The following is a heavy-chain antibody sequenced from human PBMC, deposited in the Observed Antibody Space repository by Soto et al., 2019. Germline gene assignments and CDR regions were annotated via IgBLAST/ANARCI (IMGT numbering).Heavy chain of an antibody. Sequence: QVHLQESGPGLVKPSETLSLTCTVSGLSITNNYWSWIRQPPGKGLEWIGYIYYTGNTNYDPSLKSRVTMSVDTSKNQFSLNLASLTAADTGIYYCARANWYSEYWGQGTLVIVSS. CDR3: ARANWYSEY. D-gene: IGHD1-1*01. J-gene: IGHJ4*02. CDR1: GLSITNNY. V-gene: IGHV4-59*13. CDR2: IYYTGNT.